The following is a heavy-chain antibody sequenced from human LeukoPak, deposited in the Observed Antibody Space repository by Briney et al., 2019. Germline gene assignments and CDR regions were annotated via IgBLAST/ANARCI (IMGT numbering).Heavy chain of an antibody. CDR2: ISAYNGNT. CDR3: ARDAGIAVAPTGWFDP. J-gene: IGHJ5*02. V-gene: IGHV1-18*04. Sequence: AASVKVSCKASGYTFTGYYMHWVRQAPGQGLEWMGWISAYNGNTNYAQKLQGRVTMTTDTSTSTAYMELRSLRSDDTAVYYCARDAGIAVAPTGWFDPWGQGTLVTVSS. CDR1: GYTFTGYY. D-gene: IGHD6-19*01.